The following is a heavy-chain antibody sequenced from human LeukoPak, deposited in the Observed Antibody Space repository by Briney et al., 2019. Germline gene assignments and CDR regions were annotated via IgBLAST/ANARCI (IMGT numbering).Heavy chain of an antibody. D-gene: IGHD5-18*01. CDR1: GFTFSSYS. J-gene: IGHJ4*02. V-gene: IGHV3-48*04. CDR3: AREARGQLWTPFDY. CDR2: ISSSSTI. Sequence: GGSLRLSCAASGFTFSSYSMSWVRQAPGKGLEWVSYISSSSTIYYADSVKGRFTISRDNAKNSLYLQMNSLRAEDTAVYYCAREARGQLWTPFDYWGQGTLVAVSS.